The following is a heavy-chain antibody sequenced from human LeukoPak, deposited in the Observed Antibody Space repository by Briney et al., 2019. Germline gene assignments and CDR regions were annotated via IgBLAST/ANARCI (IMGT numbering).Heavy chain of an antibody. J-gene: IGHJ4*02. CDR2: ISSDGSNK. CDR1: GFTFSSYG. CDR3: AKDRAYLGSY. D-gene: IGHD1-26*01. V-gene: IGHV3-30*18. Sequence: GRSVRLSCAASGFTFSSYGMHWVRQAPGKGLEWVAVISSDGSNKYYTDSVKGRFTISRDNSKNTLYLQMSSLTVEDTAVYYCAKDRAYLGSYWGQGTLVTVSS.